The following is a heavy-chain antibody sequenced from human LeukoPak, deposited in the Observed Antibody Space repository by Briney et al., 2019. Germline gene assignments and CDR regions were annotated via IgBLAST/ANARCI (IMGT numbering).Heavy chain of an antibody. J-gene: IGHJ5*02. CDR2: IYCCGST. Sequence: SETLSLTCTVSGGSIISYYWSWIRQPPGKGLEWIGYIYCCGSTNYNPSLKSRVTISVDTSKNQFSLKLSSVTAADTAVYYCARQGFGYYYDSSGSRLEVPNWLDPSGQGTLVTVSS. V-gene: IGHV4-59*08. CDR3: ARQGFGYYYDSSGSRLEVPNWLDP. CDR1: GGSIISYY. D-gene: IGHD3-22*01.